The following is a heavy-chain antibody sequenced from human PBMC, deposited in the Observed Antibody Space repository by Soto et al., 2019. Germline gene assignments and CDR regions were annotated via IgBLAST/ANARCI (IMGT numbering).Heavy chain of an antibody. Sequence: GGSLRLSCAASGFTFRSYGMHWVRQAPGKGLEWVAVISYDGSNKYYADSVKGRFTISRDNSKNTLYLQMNSLRAEDTAVYYCAKDGEEVVYMSGMDVWGQGTTVTVSS. J-gene: IGHJ6*02. CDR3: AKDGEEVVYMSGMDV. D-gene: IGHD2-15*01. CDR1: GFTFRSYG. V-gene: IGHV3-30*18. CDR2: ISYDGSNK.